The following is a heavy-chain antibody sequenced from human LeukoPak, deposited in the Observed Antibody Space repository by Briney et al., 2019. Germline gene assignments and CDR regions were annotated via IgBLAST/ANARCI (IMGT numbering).Heavy chain of an antibody. D-gene: IGHD4-17*01. CDR2: IDPNSGDT. J-gene: IGHJ4*02. CDR3: ARVMKATVRTPNFDY. CDR1: GYTFTDYY. V-gene: IGHV1-2*06. Sequence: GASVKVSCKASGYTFTDYYMYWVRQAPGQGLEWMGRIDPNSGDTFYAQKFQGRVTMTRDASISTAYMELSRLRSDDTAVYYCARVMKATVRTPNFDYWGQGTLVTVSS.